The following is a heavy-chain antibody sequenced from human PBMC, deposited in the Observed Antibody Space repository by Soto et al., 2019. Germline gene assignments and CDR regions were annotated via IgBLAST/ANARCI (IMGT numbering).Heavy chain of an antibody. CDR3: ARGVTANYMGGDAFAI. J-gene: IGHJ3*02. V-gene: IGHV1-69*01. D-gene: IGHD3-16*01. CDR1: GGSFSSYT. CDR2: IMPVFGTP. Sequence: QVLLVQSGAEVKKPGSSVKVSCKAAGGSFSSYTVSWVRQAPGQGLDYMGGIMPVFGTPTYTEKFQGRITSTLDESTGTAYMELTSLKSDDTAVYYCARGVTANYMGGDAFAIWGQGTMVTVSS.